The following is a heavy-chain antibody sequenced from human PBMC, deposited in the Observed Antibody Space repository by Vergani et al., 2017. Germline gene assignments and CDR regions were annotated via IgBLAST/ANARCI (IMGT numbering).Heavy chain of an antibody. CDR1: GGTFSSYA. CDR3: ARAGGIAGGRWFDP. J-gene: IGHJ5*02. Sequence: QVQLVQSGAEVKKPGSSVKVSCKASGGTFSSYAISWVRQAPGQGLEWMGGIIPIFGTANYAQKFQGRVTMTRNTSISTAYMELSSLRSEDTAVYYCARAGGIAGGRWFDPRGQGTLVTVSS. V-gene: IGHV1-69*06. CDR2: IIPIFGTA. D-gene: IGHD6-13*01.